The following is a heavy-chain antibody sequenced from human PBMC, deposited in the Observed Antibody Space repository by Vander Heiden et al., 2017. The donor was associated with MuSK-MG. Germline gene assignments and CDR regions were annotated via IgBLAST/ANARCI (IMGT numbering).Heavy chain of an antibody. CDR1: GFTFSSYR. CDR2: ISSSSSYI. J-gene: IGHJ2*01. V-gene: IGHV3-21*01. D-gene: IGHD2-2*01. CDR3: ARDGIYCSSTSFYPHYWYYDL. Sequence: EVQLVEAGGGLVKPGGSLRLSCAASGFTFSSYRTDGVRQAPGKGLEWVSSISSSSSYIYYADSVKGRFTIARDNAKNSLYLQMNCLRAEDPALYHRARDGIYCSSTSFYPHYWYYDLWGRGTLVTVSP.